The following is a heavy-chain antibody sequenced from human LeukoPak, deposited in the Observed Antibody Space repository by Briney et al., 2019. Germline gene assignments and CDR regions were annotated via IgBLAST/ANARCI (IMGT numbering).Heavy chain of an antibody. Sequence: GGALRLSCAASGFTFSDYSMNWVRQAPGKGLEWISYIGIDSGNTNYADSVKGRFTISGDKAKNSLYLQMNSLRVEDTAVYYCARDYKYAFDNWGQGTLVTVSS. CDR3: ARDYKYAFDN. J-gene: IGHJ4*02. CDR2: IGIDSGNT. V-gene: IGHV3-48*01. CDR1: GFTFSDYS. D-gene: IGHD5-24*01.